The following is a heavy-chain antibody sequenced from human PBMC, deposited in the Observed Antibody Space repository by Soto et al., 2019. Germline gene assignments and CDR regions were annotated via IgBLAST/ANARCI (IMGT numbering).Heavy chain of an antibody. CDR1: GFTFGDYA. Sequence: GGSLRLSCTASGFTFGDYAMSWFRQAPGKGLEWVGFIRSKAYGGTTEYAASVKGRFTISRDDSKSIAYLQMNSLKTEDTAVYYCTRVVFSDYGDSLLYYFDYWGQGTLVTVSS. J-gene: IGHJ4*02. D-gene: IGHD4-17*01. CDR3: TRVVFSDYGDSLLYYFDY. CDR2: IRSKAYGGTT. V-gene: IGHV3-49*03.